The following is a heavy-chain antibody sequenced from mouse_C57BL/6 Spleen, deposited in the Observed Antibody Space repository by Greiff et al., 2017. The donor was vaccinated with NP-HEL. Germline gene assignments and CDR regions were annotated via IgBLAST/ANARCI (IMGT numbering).Heavy chain of an antibody. J-gene: IGHJ1*03. V-gene: IGHV1-53*01. CDR2: INPSNGGT. D-gene: IGHD2-3*01. Sequence: QVQLQQPGTDLVKPGASVKLSCKASGYTFTSYWMHWVKQRPGQGLEWIGNINPSNGGTNYNEKFKSKATLTVDKFSSTAYMQLSSLTSEDSAVYYGARRRIYDGYYWYFDVWGTGTTVTVSS. CDR3: ARRRIYDGYYWYFDV. CDR1: GYTFTSYW.